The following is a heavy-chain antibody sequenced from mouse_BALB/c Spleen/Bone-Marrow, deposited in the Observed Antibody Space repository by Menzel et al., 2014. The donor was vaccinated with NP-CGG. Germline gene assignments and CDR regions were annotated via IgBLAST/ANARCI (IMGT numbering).Heavy chain of an antibody. CDR1: GFSLSSYY. CDR2: ISSSGST. Sequence: LEESGGRLVTPGTPLTLTCTXSGFSLSSYYMTWVRQAPGKGLEWIGIISSSGSTYYANWAKGRFTISKTSTTVDLKITSPTTEDTATYFCARDHNYGDAFDPWGPGTLVTVSS. V-gene: IGHV5-6-5*01. D-gene: IGHD2-13*01. J-gene: IGHJ1*01. CDR3: ARDHNYGDAFDP.